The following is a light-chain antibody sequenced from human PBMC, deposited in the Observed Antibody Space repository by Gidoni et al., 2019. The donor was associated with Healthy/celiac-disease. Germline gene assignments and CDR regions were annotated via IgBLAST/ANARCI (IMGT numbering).Light chain of an antibody. J-gene: IGKJ1*01. Sequence: DIQMTQSPSTLSASVGDRVTITFRASQSISSWLAWYQQKPEKAPKLLIYKASSLESGVPSRFSGSGSGTEFTLTISSLQPDDFATYYCQQYNSFTWTFGQGTKVEIK. CDR3: QQYNSFTWT. CDR1: QSISSW. CDR2: KAS. V-gene: IGKV1-5*03.